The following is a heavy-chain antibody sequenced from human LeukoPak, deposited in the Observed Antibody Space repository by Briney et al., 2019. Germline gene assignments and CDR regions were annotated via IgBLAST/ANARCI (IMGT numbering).Heavy chain of an antibody. V-gene: IGHV4-61*02. CDR2: ISSSGST. J-gene: IGHJ3*02. D-gene: IGHD3-22*01. Sequence: SGTLSLTCTVSGDSISSGDYYWSWIRQPAGKGLEWIGRISSSGSTNYNPSLKSRVTISVDTSKNQFSLKLSSVTAADTAVYFCARGPYSYDSSGAFDIWGQGTMVTVSS. CDR1: GDSISSGDYY. CDR3: ARGPYSYDSSGAFDI.